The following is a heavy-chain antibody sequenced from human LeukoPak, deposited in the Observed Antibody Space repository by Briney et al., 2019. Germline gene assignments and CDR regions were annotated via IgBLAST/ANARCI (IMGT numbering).Heavy chain of an antibody. Sequence: GGSLRLSCAASGFTFSSYAMSWVRQAPGKGLEWVSAISGSGGSTYYADSVKGRFTISRDNSKNTLYLQMNILRTEDTAVYYCAKEETPQVSTWYDLWGQGTQVIVSS. CDR2: ISGSGGST. CDR3: AKEETPQVSTWYDL. J-gene: IGHJ5*02. CDR1: GFTFSSYA. V-gene: IGHV3-23*01. D-gene: IGHD6-13*01.